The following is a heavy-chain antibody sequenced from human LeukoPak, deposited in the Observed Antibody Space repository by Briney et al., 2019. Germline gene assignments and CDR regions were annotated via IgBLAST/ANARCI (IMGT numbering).Heavy chain of an antibody. CDR1: GFTFSSCV. J-gene: IGHJ1*01. V-gene: IGHV3-23*01. D-gene: IGHD1/OR15-1a*01. CDR2: ISGSGDST. CDR3: ARAAGRCSGTTCYPEYFQH. Sequence: PGGSLRLSCAASGFTFSSCVMGWVRQAPGEGLEWVSGISGSGDSTNYADSVKGRFTISRDNAKNSLYLQMNSLRAEDTAVYYCARAAGRCSGTTCYPEYFQHWGQGALVTVSS.